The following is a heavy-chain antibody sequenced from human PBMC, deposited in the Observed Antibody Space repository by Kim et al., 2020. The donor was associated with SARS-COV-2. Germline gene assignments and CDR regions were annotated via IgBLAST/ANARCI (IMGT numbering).Heavy chain of an antibody. CDR3: ARGEIVVVTAMVTYYYYYSMDV. J-gene: IGHJ6*03. V-gene: IGHV4-34*01. Sequence: SETLSLTCAVYGGSFSGYYWSWIRQPPGKGLEWIGEINHSGSTNYNPSLKSRVTISVDTSKNQFSLKLISVTAADTAVYYCARGEIVVVTAMVTYYYYYSMDVWGKGTTVTVSS. CDR1: GGSFSGYY. D-gene: IGHD2-21*02. CDR2: INHSGST.